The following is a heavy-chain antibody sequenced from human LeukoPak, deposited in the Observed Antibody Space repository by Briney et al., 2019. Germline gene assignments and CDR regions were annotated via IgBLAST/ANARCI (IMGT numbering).Heavy chain of an antibody. CDR1: GGTFSSYA. CDR3: AGPRTYYDSWSGYPPFDY. CDR2: IIPIFGTA. J-gene: IGHJ4*02. D-gene: IGHD3-3*01. V-gene: IGHV1-69*13. Sequence: GASVKVSCKASGGTFSSYAISWVRQAPGQGLEWMGGIIPIFGTANYAQKFQGRVTITADESTSTAFMELSSLRPEDTAVYYCAGPRTYYDSWSGYPPFDYWGQGTLVTVSS.